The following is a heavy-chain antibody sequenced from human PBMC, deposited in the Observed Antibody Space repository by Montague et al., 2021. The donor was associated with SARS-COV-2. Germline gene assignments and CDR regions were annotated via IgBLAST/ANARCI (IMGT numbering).Heavy chain of an antibody. Sequence: SETLSLTCTVYGGSIRNYFWTWIRQPPGKGLEWIGYVHHSRSTIYNPSLNSRVTIPVDTSKNQFSLKMSSVTAADTAVYYCARHDNREVRFDIWGQGTQVSVS. CDR1: GGSIRNYF. CDR2: VHHSRST. V-gene: IGHV4-59*08. CDR3: ARHDNREVRFDI. D-gene: IGHD1-14*01. J-gene: IGHJ3*02.